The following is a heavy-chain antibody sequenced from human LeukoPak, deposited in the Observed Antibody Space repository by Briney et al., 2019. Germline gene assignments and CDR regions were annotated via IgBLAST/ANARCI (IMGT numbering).Heavy chain of an antibody. CDR1: GFNFGSYY. J-gene: IGHJ5*02. V-gene: IGHV3-23*01. CDR2: ISDSGDNT. Sequence: GGSLRLSCAASGFNFGSYYMTWVSQAPGKGLEWVSVISDSGDNTYYADSVKGRFTVSRDNSRDTLYLQMNSLRAEDTALYYCAKKIGTGPGHNWFDPWGQGTLVTVSS. D-gene: IGHD2-8*02. CDR3: AKKIGTGPGHNWFDP.